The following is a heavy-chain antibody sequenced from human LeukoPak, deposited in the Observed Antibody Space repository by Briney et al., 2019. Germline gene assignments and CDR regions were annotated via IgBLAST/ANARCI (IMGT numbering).Heavy chain of an antibody. V-gene: IGHV1-2*02. CDR3: ARSLIDYGGSYDAFDI. CDR2: INPNLGTT. J-gene: IGHJ3*02. D-gene: IGHD4-23*01. CDR1: GYSFIGYY. Sequence: ASVKVSCKASGYSFIGYYMHWVRQAPGQGLEWMGWINPNLGTTNYAQKFQGRVTMTRDTSISTAYMELSRLGSDDTAVYYCARSLIDYGGSYDAFDIWGQGTMVTISS.